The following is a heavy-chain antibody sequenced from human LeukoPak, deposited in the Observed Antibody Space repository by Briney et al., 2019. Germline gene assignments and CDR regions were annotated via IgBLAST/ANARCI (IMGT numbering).Heavy chain of an antibody. CDR3: AREEVDIVVVPAAIPDAFDI. D-gene: IGHD2-2*01. CDR2: INPNSGGT. CDR1: GYTFTGYY. V-gene: IGHV1-2*02. J-gene: IGHJ3*02. Sequence: ASVKVSCKASGYTFTGYYMHWVRQAPGQGLEWMGWINPNSGGTNYAQKFQGRVTMTRDTSISTAYMELSRLRSDDTAVYYCAREEVDIVVVPAAIPDAFDIWGQGTMVTVSS.